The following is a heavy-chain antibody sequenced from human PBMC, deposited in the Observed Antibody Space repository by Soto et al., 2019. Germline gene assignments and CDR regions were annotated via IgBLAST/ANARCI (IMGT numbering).Heavy chain of an antibody. CDR2: ISSSSSTI. V-gene: IGHV3-48*01. J-gene: IGHJ2*01. CDR1: GFTFSSYS. D-gene: IGHD3-9*01. CDR3: ARIPGIYDILTGYYKVYWYFDL. Sequence: GGSLRLSCAASGFTFSSYSMNWVRQAPGKGLEWVSYISSSSSTIYYADSVKGRFTISRANAKNSLYLQMNSLRAEDTAVYYCARIPGIYDILTGYYKVYWYFDLWGRGTLVTVSS.